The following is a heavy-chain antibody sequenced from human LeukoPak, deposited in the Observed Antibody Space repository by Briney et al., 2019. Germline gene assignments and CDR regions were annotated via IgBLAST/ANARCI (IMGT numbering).Heavy chain of an antibody. J-gene: IGHJ4*02. CDR3: AKDQVAAPPFDY. Sequence: GGSLRLSCAASGFTFSSYGMHWVRQAPGKGLEWVAFIRYEGSNKYYADSVKGRFTISRDNSKNTLYLQMNSLRAEDTAVYYCAKDQVAAPPFDYWGQGTLVTVSS. CDR1: GFTFSSYG. V-gene: IGHV3-30*02. D-gene: IGHD6-6*01. CDR2: IRYEGSNK.